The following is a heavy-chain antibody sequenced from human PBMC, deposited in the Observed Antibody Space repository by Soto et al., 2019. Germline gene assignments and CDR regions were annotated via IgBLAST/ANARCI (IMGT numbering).Heavy chain of an antibody. CDR1: GGSFSGYY. D-gene: IGHD3-10*01. J-gene: IGHJ5*02. CDR3: TRRAPSGEPLSFDP. CDR2: INHSGFT. V-gene: IGHV4-34*01. Sequence: KPSETLSLTCTVYGGSFSGYYWNWIRQPPGKGLEWIGEINHSGFTNYNPSLKSRITISVDKSKNQFSLNLSSVTAADTALYYCTRRAPSGEPLSFDPWGLGTLVTVSS.